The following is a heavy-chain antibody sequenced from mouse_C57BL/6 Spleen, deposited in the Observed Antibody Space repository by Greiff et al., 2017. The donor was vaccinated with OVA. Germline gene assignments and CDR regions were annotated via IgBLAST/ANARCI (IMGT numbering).Heavy chain of an antibody. Sequence: VQLQQSGPELVKPGASVKISCKASGYTFSSSWMNWVKQRPGTGLEWIGRIYPGDGDTQYNGKFKGKAPLTADKYSSTAYMHRSSLTSEDSAIYFCARFDSSGPFGFADWGQGTLVTVSA. CDR2: IYPGDGDT. J-gene: IGHJ3*01. CDR3: ARFDSSGPFGFAD. D-gene: IGHD3-2*02. V-gene: IGHV1-82*01. CDR1: GYTFSSSW.